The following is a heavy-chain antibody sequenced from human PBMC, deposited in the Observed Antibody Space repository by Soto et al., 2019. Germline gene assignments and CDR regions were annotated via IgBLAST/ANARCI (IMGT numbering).Heavy chain of an antibody. CDR2: LSVSGTST. Sequence: PGGSLRLSCAASGFSFVNYAMNWVRQAPGKGLEWVSGLSVSGTSTYYADSVKGRFTISRDNSRDTLFLQMNSLTADDTAVYYCAREISAGFGEPWLDPWGQGTLVTVSS. J-gene: IGHJ5*02. CDR1: GFSFVNYA. CDR3: AREISAGFGEPWLDP. V-gene: IGHV3-23*01. D-gene: IGHD3-10*01.